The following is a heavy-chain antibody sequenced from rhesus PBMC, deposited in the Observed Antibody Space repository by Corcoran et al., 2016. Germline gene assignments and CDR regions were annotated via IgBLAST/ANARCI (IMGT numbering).Heavy chain of an antibody. D-gene: IGHD1-44*01. Sequence: QLVPSGAEVKRTVVSLTISCRHSHYRFTCYWRSWVRQLPGQGLEWRGASDPSDYYTRYSPSFQGQVTSSADKSISTSYLQWSSLKASDTATYYCAKSVGDYWGQVVLVTVSS. CDR1: HYRFTCYW. CDR3: AKSVGDY. J-gene: IGHJ4*01. CDR2: SDPSDYYT. V-gene: IGHV5-20*02.